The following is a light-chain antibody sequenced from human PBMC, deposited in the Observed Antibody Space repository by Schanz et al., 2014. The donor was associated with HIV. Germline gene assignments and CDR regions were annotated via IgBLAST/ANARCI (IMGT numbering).Light chain of an antibody. Sequence: EIVLTQSPATLSVSPGERASLSCRASESIGNSLAWYQQKSGQAPRLLIYDASNRATGIPARFSGSGSGTDFTLTISSLEPEDFAVYYCQQYNDWPPITFGQGTRLEIK. CDR3: QQYNDWPPIT. V-gene: IGKV3D-15*01. CDR1: ESIGNS. CDR2: DAS. J-gene: IGKJ5*01.